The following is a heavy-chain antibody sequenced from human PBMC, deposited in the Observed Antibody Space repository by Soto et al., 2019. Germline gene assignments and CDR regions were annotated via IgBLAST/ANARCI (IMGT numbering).Heavy chain of an antibody. D-gene: IGHD3-10*01. CDR3: ARSHGSGILSWFDP. V-gene: IGHV3-30-3*01. CDR2: ISYDGSNK. J-gene: IGHJ5*02. Sequence: GGSLRLSCAASGFTFSSYAMHWVRQAPGKGLEWVAVISYDGSNKYYADSVKGRFTISRDNSKNTLYLQMNSLRAEDTAVYYCARSHGSGILSWFDPWGQGTLVTVSS. CDR1: GFTFSSYA.